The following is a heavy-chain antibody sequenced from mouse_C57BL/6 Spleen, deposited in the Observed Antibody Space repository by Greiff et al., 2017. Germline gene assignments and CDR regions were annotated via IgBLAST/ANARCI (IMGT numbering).Heavy chain of an antibody. CDR1: GYAFSSSW. Sequence: VQLQQSGPELVKPGASVKISCKASGYAFSSSWMNWMKQRPGKGLEWIGRIYPGDGDTNYNVKFKGKATLTADKSSSTAYMQLSSLTSEDSAVYFCARDTTGAMDYWGQGTSVTVSS. CDR2: IYPGDGDT. D-gene: IGHD1-1*01. CDR3: ARDTTGAMDY. J-gene: IGHJ4*01. V-gene: IGHV1-82*01.